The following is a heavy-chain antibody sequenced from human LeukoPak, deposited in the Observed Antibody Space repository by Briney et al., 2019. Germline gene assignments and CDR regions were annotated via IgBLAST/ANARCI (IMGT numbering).Heavy chain of an antibody. CDR3: ARDADSSSWYYYYYMDV. D-gene: IGHD6-13*01. CDR2: INPNSGGT. V-gene: IGHV1-2*02. J-gene: IGHJ6*03. CDR1: GYTFTGYY. Sequence: GASVKVSCKASGYTFTGYYMHWVRQAPGQGLEWMGWINPNSGGTNYAQKFQGRVTMTRDTSISTAYMELSRLRSDDTAVYYCARDADSSSWYYYYYMDVWGKGTTVTVSS.